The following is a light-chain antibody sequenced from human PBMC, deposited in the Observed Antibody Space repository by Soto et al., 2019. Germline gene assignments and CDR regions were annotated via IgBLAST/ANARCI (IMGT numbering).Light chain of an antibody. CDR3: MQALQTPA. J-gene: IGKJ1*01. Sequence: DIVMTQSPLSLPVTPGEPASISCRSSQSLQHSNGYNYLDWYLQKPGQSQQILIYLASNRASGVPDRFSGSGSGTDFTLKISRVEAEDVGVYYCMQALQTPAFGQGTKVEIK. CDR1: QSLQHSNGYNY. V-gene: IGKV2-28*01. CDR2: LAS.